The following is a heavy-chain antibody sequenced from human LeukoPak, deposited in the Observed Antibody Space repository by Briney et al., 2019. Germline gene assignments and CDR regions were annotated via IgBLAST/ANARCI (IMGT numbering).Heavy chain of an antibody. V-gene: IGHV3-23*01. Sequence: GGSLRLSCAASGFTFSSYAMSWVRQAPGKGLEWVSAISGSGGSTYYADSVKGRFTISRDNAKNTLYLQMNSLRAEDTAVYYCAKDRGCSTSCYGEPDDAFDIWGQGTLVTVSS. CDR2: ISGSGGST. CDR3: AKDRGCSTSCYGEPDDAFDI. J-gene: IGHJ3*02. CDR1: GFTFSSYA. D-gene: IGHD2-2*01.